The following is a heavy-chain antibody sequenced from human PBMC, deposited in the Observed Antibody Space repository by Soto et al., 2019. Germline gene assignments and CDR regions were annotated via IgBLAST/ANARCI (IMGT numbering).Heavy chain of an antibody. CDR3: ASLGAIPRRIREYYYYYGMDV. CDR2: INHSGST. D-gene: IGHD5-18*01. J-gene: IGHJ6*02. V-gene: IGHV4-34*01. Sequence: SETLSLTCAVYGGSFSGYYWSWIRQPPGKGLEWIGEINHSGSTNYNPSLKSRVTISVDTSKNQFSLKLSSVTAADTAVYYCASLGAIPRRIREYYYYYGMDVWGQGTTVTVSS. CDR1: GGSFSGYY.